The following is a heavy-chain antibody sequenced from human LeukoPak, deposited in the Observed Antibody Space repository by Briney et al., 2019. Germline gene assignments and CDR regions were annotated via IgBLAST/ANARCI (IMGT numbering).Heavy chain of an antibody. V-gene: IGHV3-30*02. Sequence: PGGSLRPTCVASGFTFSSNGMHWVRQAPGKGLEWVTFIQYDGSKKYYADSVKGRFTISRDNSKNTLYLEMNSLRAEGTAVYYCAKDIGSYYDYWGQGILVTVSS. D-gene: IGHD3-10*01. CDR3: AKDIGSYYDY. J-gene: IGHJ4*02. CDR1: GFTFSSNG. CDR2: IQYDGSKK.